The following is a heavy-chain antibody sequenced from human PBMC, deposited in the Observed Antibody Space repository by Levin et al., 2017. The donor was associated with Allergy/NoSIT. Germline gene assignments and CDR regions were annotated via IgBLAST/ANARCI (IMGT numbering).Heavy chain of an antibody. CDR3: ARFTSGYLLSYFDY. D-gene: IGHD3-22*01. CDR1: GFTFSNSW. Sequence: LSLTCAASGFTFSNSWMHWVRQAPGKGLVWVSRINSDGSTTSYADSVKGRFTISRDNAKNTLFLQLNSLRAEDTSVYYCARFTSGYLLSYFDYWGQGNLVTVSP. V-gene: IGHV3-74*01. CDR2: INSDGSTT. J-gene: IGHJ4*02.